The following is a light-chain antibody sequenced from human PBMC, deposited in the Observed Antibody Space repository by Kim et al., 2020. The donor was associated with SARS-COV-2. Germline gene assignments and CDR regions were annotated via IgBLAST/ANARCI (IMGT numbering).Light chain of an antibody. V-gene: IGLV3-9*01. CDR1: TIGSKN. J-gene: IGLJ2*01. CDR2: RDS. Sequence: ALGQTARITCGGITIGSKNVHWYRQKPGQAPVLVIYRDSNRPSGIPERFSGSNSGNTATLTSSRAQAGDEADYYCQVWDSSTYVVFGGGTQADRP. CDR3: QVWDSSTYVV.